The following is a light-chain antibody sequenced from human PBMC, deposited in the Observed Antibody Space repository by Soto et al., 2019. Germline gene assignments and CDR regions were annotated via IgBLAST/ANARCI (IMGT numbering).Light chain of an antibody. CDR2: AGS. V-gene: IGKV1-39*01. CDR3: QLSHTTPPWT. Sequence: DIQMTQSPSSLSASVGDRVTLTCRASQPINNYLNWYQQKAGKAPKLVIYAGSSLHSGAPSRFRGGGSGTDFTLTISDLQPEDSATYFCQLSHTTPPWTFGLGTRVEI. J-gene: IGKJ1*01. CDR1: QPINNY.